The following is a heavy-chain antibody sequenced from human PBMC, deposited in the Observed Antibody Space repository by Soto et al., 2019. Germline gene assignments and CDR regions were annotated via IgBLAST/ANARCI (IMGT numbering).Heavy chain of an antibody. Sequence: GESLKISCKGSGYTFTNYWIGWVRQMPGKGLEWMGIIYPGDSDTTYSPSFQGQVTISADKSISTAYLQWSSLKASDTAIYYCASPNGDGYYYYGMDVWGQGTTVTVSS. CDR2: IYPGDSDT. CDR3: ASPNGDGYYYYGMDV. CDR1: GYTFTNYW. J-gene: IGHJ6*02. V-gene: IGHV5-51*01. D-gene: IGHD7-27*01.